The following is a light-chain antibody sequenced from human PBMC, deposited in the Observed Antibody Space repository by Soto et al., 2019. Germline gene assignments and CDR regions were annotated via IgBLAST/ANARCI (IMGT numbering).Light chain of an antibody. Sequence: QSVLTQPPSASGTPGQRVTISCSGSSSNIGSNSVNWYQQFPGAAPRFLIFSHDQRPSGVSDRFSGSKSGTSASLAISGLQSEDEADYYCASWDDSLNAGVFGGGTKVTVL. J-gene: IGLJ3*02. CDR1: SSNIGSNS. CDR3: ASWDDSLNAGV. CDR2: SHD. V-gene: IGLV1-44*01.